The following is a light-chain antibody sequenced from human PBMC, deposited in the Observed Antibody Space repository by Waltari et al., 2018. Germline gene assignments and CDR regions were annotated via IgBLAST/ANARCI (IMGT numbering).Light chain of an antibody. J-gene: IGLJ2*01. V-gene: IGLV2-23*02. CDR2: DVS. Sequence: QSALTQPASVSGSPGQSITISCTGTSSYVGGYNYVSWYQQYPGKAPKLMIYDVSKRPSGVSNRFSGSKSGNTASLTISGLQAEDEADYYCCSYAGSRIHVLFGGGTKLTVL. CDR1: SSYVGGYNY. CDR3: CSYAGSRIHVL.